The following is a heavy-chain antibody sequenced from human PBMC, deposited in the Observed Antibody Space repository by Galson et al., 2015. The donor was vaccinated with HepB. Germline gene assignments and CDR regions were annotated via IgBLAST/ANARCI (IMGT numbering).Heavy chain of an antibody. CDR3: ARGNYYDSSGYPQYYYGMDV. CDR2: TYYRSKWYN. Sequence: AISGDSVSSNSAAWNWIRQSPSRGLEWLGRTYYRSKWYNDYAVSVKSRITINPDTSKNQFSLQLNSVTPEDTAVYYCARGNYYDSSGYPQYYYGMDVWGQGTTVTVSS. J-gene: IGHJ6*02. V-gene: IGHV6-1*01. CDR1: GDSVSSNSAA. D-gene: IGHD3-22*01.